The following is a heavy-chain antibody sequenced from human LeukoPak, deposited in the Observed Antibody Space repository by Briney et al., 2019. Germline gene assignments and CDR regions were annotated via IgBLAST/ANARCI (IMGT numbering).Heavy chain of an antibody. CDR2: INPSGSFV. CDR1: GFTFSSSP. J-gene: IGHJ4*02. V-gene: IGHV3-64D*06. Sequence: PGGSLRLSCSASGFTFSSSPMHWVRQAPGKGLEYVSSINPSGSFVSYADFVKGRFTISRDNWRNTLHLQMNSLTPDDTAIYYCVREMGSGTHYCLEFWGQGALVTVSA. CDR3: VREMGSGTHYCLEF. D-gene: IGHD3-10*01.